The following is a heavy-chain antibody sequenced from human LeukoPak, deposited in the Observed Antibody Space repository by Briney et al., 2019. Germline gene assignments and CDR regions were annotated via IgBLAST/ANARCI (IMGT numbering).Heavy chain of an antibody. CDR2: IYYSGST. CDR3: ARELYYYYYGMDV. CDR1: GGSISSSSYY. J-gene: IGHJ6*02. V-gene: IGHV4-39*07. Sequence: SETLSLTCTVSGGSISSSSYYWGWIRQPPGKGLEWIGSIYYSGSTYYNPSLKSRVTISVDTSKNQFSLKLSSVTAADTAVYYCARELYYYYYGMDVWGQGTTVTVSS.